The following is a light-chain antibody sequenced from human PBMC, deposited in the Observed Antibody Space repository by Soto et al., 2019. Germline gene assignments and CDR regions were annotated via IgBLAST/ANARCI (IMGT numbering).Light chain of an antibody. V-gene: IGLV2-14*01. J-gene: IGLJ1*01. CDR1: SSDVGGYNY. CDR2: EVS. CDR3: TSYTSSITYV. Sequence: QSALTQPASVSGSPGQSLTISCTGTSSDVGGYNYVSWYQQHPGKAPKLLIYEVSYRPSGVSNRFSGSKSGNAASLTISGFQAEDEADYYRTSYTSSITYVFGTGPKVTVL.